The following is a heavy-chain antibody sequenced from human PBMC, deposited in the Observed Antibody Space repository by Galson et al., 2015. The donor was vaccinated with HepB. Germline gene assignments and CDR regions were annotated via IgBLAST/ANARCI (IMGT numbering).Heavy chain of an antibody. V-gene: IGHV3-15*01. J-gene: IGHJ4*02. CDR1: GFTFSNAW. CDR2: IKSKTDGGTT. D-gene: IGHD2-21*02. Sequence: SLRLSCAASGFTFSNAWMSWVRQAPGKGLEWVGRIKSKTDGGTTDYAAPVKGRFTISRDDSKNTLYLQMNSLKTEDTAVYYCTTDISGDCGGDCSSDYWGQGTLVTVSS. CDR3: TTDISGDCGGDCSSDY.